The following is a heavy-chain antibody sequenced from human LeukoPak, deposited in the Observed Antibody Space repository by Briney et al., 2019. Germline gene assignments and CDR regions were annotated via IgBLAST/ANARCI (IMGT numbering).Heavy chain of an antibody. CDR2: INPNRGST. V-gene: IGHV1-46*01. CDR1: GYTFTSYY. D-gene: IGHD3-22*01. Sequence: ASVKVSCKASGYTFTSYYMYWVRQAPGQGLEWMGTINPNRGSTSYAQKFQGRVTMTRDMSTSTVYMELSSLRSEDTAVYYCATGGHVRVYDSSAYYGHYWGQGTLVTVSS. J-gene: IGHJ4*02. CDR3: ATGGHVRVYDSSAYYGHY.